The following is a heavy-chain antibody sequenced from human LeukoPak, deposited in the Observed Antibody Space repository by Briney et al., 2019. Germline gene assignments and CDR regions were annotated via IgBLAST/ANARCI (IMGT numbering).Heavy chain of an antibody. D-gene: IGHD6-6*01. V-gene: IGHV4-34*01. CDR3: ARGIAARRFPTDD. CDR2: INHSGST. Sequence: PSETLSLTCAVYGGSFSGYYWSWIRQPPGKGLEWIGEINHSGSTNYNPSLKSRVNISVDTSKNQFSLKLSSVTAADTAVYYCARGIAARRFPTDDWGQGTLVTVSS. CDR1: GGSFSGYY. J-gene: IGHJ4*01.